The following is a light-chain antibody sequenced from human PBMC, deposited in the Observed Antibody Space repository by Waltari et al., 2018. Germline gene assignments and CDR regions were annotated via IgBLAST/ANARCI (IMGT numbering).Light chain of an antibody. CDR2: AAS. CDR3: QQLNRYPFT. J-gene: IGKJ3*01. Sequence: DIQLTQSPSFLSASVGDRVTITCRASQGISSYLAWYQQKPGKAPKVLIYAASTLQSGVPSRFSGSGSGTEFTLTISSLQPEDFATYYCQQLNRYPFTFGPGTKVDIK. CDR1: QGISSY. V-gene: IGKV1-9*01.